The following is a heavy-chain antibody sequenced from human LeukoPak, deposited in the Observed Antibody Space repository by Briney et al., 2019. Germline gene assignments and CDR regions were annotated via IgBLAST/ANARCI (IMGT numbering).Heavy chain of an antibody. CDR2: IRSSDSTT. Sequence: GGSLRLSCAASGFSFSRYGMKSVRQAPGKGLEWLSYIRSSDSTTYYADSVKGRFTISRDNAKNSLYLQMDSLRVEDTAVYYCAKRADSSAHSFDYWGQGTLVTVSS. V-gene: IGHV3-48*04. D-gene: IGHD3-22*01. CDR1: GFSFSRYG. J-gene: IGHJ4*02. CDR3: AKRADSSAHSFDY.